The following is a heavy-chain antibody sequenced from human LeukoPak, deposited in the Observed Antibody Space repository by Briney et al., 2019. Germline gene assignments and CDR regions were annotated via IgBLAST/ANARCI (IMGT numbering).Heavy chain of an antibody. CDR1: GDSFTNTDIF. CDR3: ARLDGSLAHISGSYPDF. D-gene: IGHD3-10*01. J-gene: IGHJ4*02. V-gene: IGHV4-39*01. Sequence: PSETLSLTCTASGDSFTNTDIFWGRIRQPPGKGLKWIANIDDSGRIYSNPSLRSRVTMSRDTSKNQSSLKVTSVLAADTAVYYCARLDGSLAHISGSYPDFWGQGILVTVSS. CDR2: IDDSGRI.